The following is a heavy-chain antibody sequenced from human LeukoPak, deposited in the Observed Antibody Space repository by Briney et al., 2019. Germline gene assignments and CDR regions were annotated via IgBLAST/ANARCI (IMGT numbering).Heavy chain of an antibody. CDR3: ARRAGAYSHPYDY. J-gene: IGHJ4*02. Sequence: GGSLRLSCAASGFTVSSNSMSWVRQAPGKGLEWVSFIYSGSTHYSDTVKGRFTISRDNSKNTLYLQMNSLRAEDTAVYYCARRAGAYSHPYDYWGQGTLVTVSS. CDR2: IYSGST. CDR1: GFTVSSNS. D-gene: IGHD4/OR15-4a*01. V-gene: IGHV3-53*01.